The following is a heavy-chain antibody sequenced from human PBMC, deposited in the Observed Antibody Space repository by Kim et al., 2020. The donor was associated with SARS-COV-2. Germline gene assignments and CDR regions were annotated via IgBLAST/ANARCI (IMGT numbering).Heavy chain of an antibody. CDR1: GFIFSDYY. CDR2: ITSSGNGT. V-gene: IGHV3-11*04. Sequence: GGSLRLSCAASGFIFSDYYISWVRQAPGKGLEWVSYITSSGNGTFYPDSVEGRFTVSRDNSKNTLYLQMNSLRPEDTAVYYCVRYGRDYRAVHWGQGTLVTVSS. D-gene: IGHD1-26*01. CDR3: VRYGRDYRAVH. J-gene: IGHJ4*02.